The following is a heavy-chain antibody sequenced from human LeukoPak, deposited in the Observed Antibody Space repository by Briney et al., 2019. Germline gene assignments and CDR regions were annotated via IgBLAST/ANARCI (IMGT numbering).Heavy chain of an antibody. D-gene: IGHD5-12*01. CDR1: GFTFSNAW. J-gene: IGHJ4*02. CDR2: IKSKTDGGTT. CDR3: AREDASGYDSPVNY. Sequence: GGSLRLSCAASGFTFSNAWMSWVRQAPGKGLEWVGRIKSKTDGGTTDYAAPVKGRFTISRDDSKNTLYLQMNSLRAEDTAVYYCAREDASGYDSPVNYWGQGTLVTVSS. V-gene: IGHV3-15*01.